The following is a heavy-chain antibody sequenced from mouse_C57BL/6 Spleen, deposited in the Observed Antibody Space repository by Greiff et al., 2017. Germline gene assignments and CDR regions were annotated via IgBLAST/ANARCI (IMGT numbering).Heavy chain of an antibody. J-gene: IGHJ2*01. V-gene: IGHV1-55*01. D-gene: IGHD3-1*01. Sequence: VQLQQPGAELVKPGASVKMSCKASGYTFTSYWITWVKQRPGQGLEWIGDLYPGSGSTNYNEKFKSKATLTVDTSSSTAYMQLSSLTSEDSAVYYCARGGIWGYYFDYWGQGTTLTVSS. CDR2: LYPGSGST. CDR3: ARGGIWGYYFDY. CDR1: GYTFTSYW.